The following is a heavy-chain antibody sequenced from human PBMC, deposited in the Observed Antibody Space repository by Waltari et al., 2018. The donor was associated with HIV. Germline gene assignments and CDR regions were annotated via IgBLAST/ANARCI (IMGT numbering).Heavy chain of an antibody. D-gene: IGHD2-2*01. CDR3: ARGSIVLVPAATNYFDY. CDR1: GASFSGYY. Sequence: VQLQQWGAGLLKPSETLSLTCAVYGASFSGYYWTWIRQPPGKGLEWIGEINHRGSTNYNPSLKSRVTISVDTSKNQFSLKLGSVTAADTAVYYCARGSIVLVPAATNYFDYWGQGTLVTVSS. CDR2: INHRGST. J-gene: IGHJ4*02. V-gene: IGHV4-34*01.